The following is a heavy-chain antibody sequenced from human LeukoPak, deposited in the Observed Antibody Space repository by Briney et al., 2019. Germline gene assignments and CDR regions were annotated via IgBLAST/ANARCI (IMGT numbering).Heavy chain of an antibody. Sequence: SGGSLRLSCAASGFTVSTNYMSWVRQAPGKGLEWVSVIYSGGTTYYADSVKGRFTISRDNSKNTLYLQMNSLRAEDTAVYYCARDRGVAAHDYWGQGTLVTVSS. J-gene: IGHJ4*02. V-gene: IGHV3-66*01. D-gene: IGHD6-13*01. CDR1: GFTVSTNY. CDR3: ARDRGVAAHDY. CDR2: IYSGGTT.